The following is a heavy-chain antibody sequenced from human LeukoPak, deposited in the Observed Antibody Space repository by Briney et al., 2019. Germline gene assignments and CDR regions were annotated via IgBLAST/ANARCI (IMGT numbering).Heavy chain of an antibody. V-gene: IGHV4-4*02. J-gene: IGHJ5*02. Sequence: SGTLSLTCAVSGGSISSSNWWSWVRQPPGKGLEWIGEISHSGSTNYNPSLKSRVTISVDKSKNQFPLKLSSVTAADTAVYYCARGGDIVVVTAGPGFDPWGQGTLVTVSS. CDR1: GGSISSSNW. CDR2: ISHSGST. D-gene: IGHD2-21*02. CDR3: ARGGDIVVVTAGPGFDP.